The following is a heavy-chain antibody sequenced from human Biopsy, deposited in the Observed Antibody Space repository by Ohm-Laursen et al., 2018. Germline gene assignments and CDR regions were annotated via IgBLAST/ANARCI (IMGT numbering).Heavy chain of an antibody. V-gene: IGHV3-11*01. J-gene: IGHJ6*02. Sequence: SLRLSCAASGFSFSDYHMRWIRQAPGRGLEWVSYISGGGTIYYGDSMKGRVTISRDNAKSSLYLRMNSLRAEDTAVYYCARELGNGMDVWGQGTPVTVSS. CDR3: ARELGNGMDV. CDR1: GFSFSDYH. CDR2: ISGGGTI.